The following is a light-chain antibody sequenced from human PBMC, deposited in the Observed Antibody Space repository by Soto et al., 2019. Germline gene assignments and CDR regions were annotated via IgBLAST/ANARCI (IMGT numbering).Light chain of an antibody. V-gene: IGLV2-14*01. Sequence: QSALTQPASVSGSPGQSITISCTGTSSDVGGYNYVSWYQQHPGKAHKLMIYDVSNRPSGVSNRFSGSKSGNTASLTISGLQAEDEADYYCSSYTGSSTPYVFGTGTKLTVL. CDR1: SSDVGGYNY. CDR3: SSYTGSSTPYV. J-gene: IGLJ1*01. CDR2: DVS.